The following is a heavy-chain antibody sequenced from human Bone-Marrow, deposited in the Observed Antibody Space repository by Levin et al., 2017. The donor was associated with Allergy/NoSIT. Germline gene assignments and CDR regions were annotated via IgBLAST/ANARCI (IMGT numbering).Heavy chain of an antibody. V-gene: IGHV4-39*01. Sequence: SQTLSLTCSVSGGSISSSRYYWGWIRQPPGKGLEWIGSIYYDGSTHYNPSLKSRVTMSGDSSKNQFSLKLSSVTAADTAMYYCARRPSDYNILTGDYEAHFDYWGPGTLVTVSS. CDR2: IYYDGST. D-gene: IGHD3-9*01. J-gene: IGHJ4*02. CDR3: ARRPSDYNILTGDYEAHFDY. CDR1: GGSISSSRYY.